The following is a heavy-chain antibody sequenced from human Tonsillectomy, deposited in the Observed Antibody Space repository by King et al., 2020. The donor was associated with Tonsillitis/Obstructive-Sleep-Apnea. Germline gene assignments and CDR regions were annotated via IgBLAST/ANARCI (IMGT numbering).Heavy chain of an antibody. CDR3: ARDQALGYCSSTSCSQIDY. D-gene: IGHD2-2*01. J-gene: IGHJ4*02. CDR1: GFTFSDYS. V-gene: IGHV3-33*01. CDR2: IWYDGRNK. Sequence: VQLVESGGGVVQPGRSLRLSCAASGFTFSDYSMYWVRQAPGKGLEWGAVIWYDGRNKYSADSVKGRFTISRDNSKNTLYLQMNNLRADDTAVYYCARDQALGYCSSTSCSQIDYWGQGTLVSVSS.